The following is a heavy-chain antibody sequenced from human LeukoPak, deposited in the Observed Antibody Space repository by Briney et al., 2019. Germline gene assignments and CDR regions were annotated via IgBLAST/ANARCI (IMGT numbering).Heavy chain of an antibody. J-gene: IGHJ4*02. CDR3: ARASRIVGATTTYYFDY. Sequence: PSQTLSLTCTVSGGSISSGDYFWSWIRQPAGKTLEWIGRIHARGNTDYNPSLKSRVTISVDTSKNQFSLRLSSVTAADTAVYYCARASRIVGATTTYYFDYWGQGTLVTVSS. V-gene: IGHV4-61*02. CDR2: IHARGNT. CDR1: GGSISSGDYF. D-gene: IGHD1-26*01.